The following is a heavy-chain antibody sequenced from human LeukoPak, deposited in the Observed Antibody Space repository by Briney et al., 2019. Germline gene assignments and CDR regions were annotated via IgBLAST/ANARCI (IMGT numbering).Heavy chain of an antibody. V-gene: IGHV3-49*04. J-gene: IGHJ4*02. CDR1: GFTFSSHA. CDR3: TRVNYDILTGYYRIDY. CDR2: IRSKAYGGTT. D-gene: IGHD3-9*01. Sequence: GGSLRLSCAASGFTFSSHAMSWVRQAPGKGLERVGFIRSKAYGGTTEYAASVKGRFTISRDDSKSIAYLQMNSLKTEDTAVYYCTRVNYDILTGYYRIDYWGQGTLVTVSS.